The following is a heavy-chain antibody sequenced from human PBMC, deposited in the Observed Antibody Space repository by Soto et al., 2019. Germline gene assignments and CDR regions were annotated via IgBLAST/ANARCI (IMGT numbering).Heavy chain of an antibody. Sequence: SVKVSCKVSGGAFTNYSLNWVRHAPGQGLEWLGGIIPLHNTSNYSLKFVGRSSVTADISTSTVYMFLSGLTSDDTATYYCASWSNWNPLCYHGMDVWGQVTTVTVSS. J-gene: IGHJ6*02. D-gene: IGHD1-20*01. CDR1: GGAFTNYS. V-gene: IGHV1-69*08. CDR2: IIPLHNTS. CDR3: ASWSNWNPLCYHGMDV.